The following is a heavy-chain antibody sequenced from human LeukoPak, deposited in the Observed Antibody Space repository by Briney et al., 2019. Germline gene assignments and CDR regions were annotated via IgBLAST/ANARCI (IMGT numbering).Heavy chain of an antibody. CDR3: ARGPPTDYYDSSGFYYVFDY. D-gene: IGHD3-22*01. CDR2: INHSGST. Sequence: PSETLSLTCAVYGGSFSGYYWSWIRQPPGKGLEWIGEINHSGSTNYNPSLKSRVTIPVDTSKNQFSLKLSSVTAADTAVYFCARGPPTDYYDSSGFYYVFDYWGQGTLVTVSS. CDR1: GGSFSGYY. V-gene: IGHV4-34*01. J-gene: IGHJ4*02.